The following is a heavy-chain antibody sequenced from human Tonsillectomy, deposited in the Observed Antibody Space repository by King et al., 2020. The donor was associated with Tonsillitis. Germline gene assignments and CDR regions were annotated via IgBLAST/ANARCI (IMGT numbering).Heavy chain of an antibody. V-gene: IGHV5-51*01. Sequence: VQLVESGAEVKKPGESLKISCKGSGYIFSSQWIGWVRQMPGKGLEWMGIFYPGDSDKKYSPSFQGQVSISAAKSISTAYLHWISLKASDTAMYYCASTTIMGATGGAFDYWAQGTMVTVSS. D-gene: IGHD1-26*01. CDR3: ASTTIMGATGGAFDY. CDR2: FYPGDSDK. CDR1: GYIFSSQW. J-gene: IGHJ3*01.